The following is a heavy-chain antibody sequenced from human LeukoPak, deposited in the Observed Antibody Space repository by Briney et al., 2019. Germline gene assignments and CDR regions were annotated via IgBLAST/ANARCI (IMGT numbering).Heavy chain of an antibody. CDR2: INNSGGST. D-gene: IGHD3-16*01. CDR1: GFTFSRYW. CDR3: AKDVGGSNDY. V-gene: IGHV3-23*01. Sequence: GGSLRLSCAASGFTFSRYWMSWVRQAPGKGLEWVSTINNSGGSTYYADSVKGRFTISRDSSKNTLYLQMNSLRAEDTAIYYCAKDVGGSNDYWGQGTLVTVSS. J-gene: IGHJ4*02.